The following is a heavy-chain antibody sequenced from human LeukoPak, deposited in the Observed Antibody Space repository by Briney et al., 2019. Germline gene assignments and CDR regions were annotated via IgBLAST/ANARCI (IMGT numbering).Heavy chain of an antibody. D-gene: IGHD3-10*01. Sequence: SETLSLTCAVYGGSFSGYYWSWIRQPPGKGLEWIGEINHSGSTNYNPSLKSRVTISVDTSKNQFSLKLSSVTAADTAVYYCARGRGWFGELWGSFDPWGQGTLVTVSS. CDR2: INHSGST. CDR1: GGSFSGYY. J-gene: IGHJ5*02. CDR3: ARGRGWFGELWGSFDP. V-gene: IGHV4-34*01.